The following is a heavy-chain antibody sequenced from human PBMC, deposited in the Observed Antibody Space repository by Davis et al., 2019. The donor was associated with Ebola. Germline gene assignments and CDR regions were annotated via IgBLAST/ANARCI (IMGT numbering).Heavy chain of an antibody. CDR1: GGTFSSYT. D-gene: IGHD3-16*01. CDR2: ITPILGSS. Sequence: SVKVSCKASGGTFSSYTISWVRQAPGQGLEWMGRITPILGSSNYAQKFQGRVTITADRSTRTLYMDLSSLRSDDTAVYYCAREPPTAFPIGGIDSWGQGTLVTVSS. CDR3: AREPPTAFPIGGIDS. J-gene: IGHJ4*02. V-gene: IGHV1-69*08.